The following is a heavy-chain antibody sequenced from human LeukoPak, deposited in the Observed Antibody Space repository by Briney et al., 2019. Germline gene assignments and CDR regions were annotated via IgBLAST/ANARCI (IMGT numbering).Heavy chain of an antibody. D-gene: IGHD2-2*01. V-gene: IGHV1-2*02. Sequence: ASVKVSCKASGYTFTGYYMHWVRQAPGQGLGWMGWINPNSGGTNYAQKFQGRVTMTRDTSISTAYMELSRLRSDGTAVYYCAREVKYQAVAQHDYWGQGTLVTVSS. CDR2: INPNSGGT. J-gene: IGHJ4*02. CDR3: AREVKYQAVAQHDY. CDR1: GYTFTGYY.